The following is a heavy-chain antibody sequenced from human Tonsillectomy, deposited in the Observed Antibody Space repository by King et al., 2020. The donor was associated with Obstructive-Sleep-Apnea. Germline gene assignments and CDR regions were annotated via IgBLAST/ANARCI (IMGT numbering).Heavy chain of an antibody. D-gene: IGHD3-22*01. Sequence: VQLVESGGGVVQPGRSLRLSCAASGFTFSSYGMHWVRQAPGKGLEWVAVIWYDGSNKYYADSVKGRFTISRDNSKNTLYLQMNSLRAEDTAVYYCARGYYDSSGYYYGADYWGQGTLVTVSS. CDR3: ARGYYDSSGYYYGADY. CDR1: GFTFSSYG. V-gene: IGHV3-33*01. J-gene: IGHJ4*02. CDR2: IWYDGSNK.